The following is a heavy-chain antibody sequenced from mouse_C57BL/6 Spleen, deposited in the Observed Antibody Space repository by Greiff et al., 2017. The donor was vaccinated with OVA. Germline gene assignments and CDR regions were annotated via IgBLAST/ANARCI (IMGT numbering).Heavy chain of an antibody. CDR3: AGTTVVASPFAY. CDR2: INPNNGGT. V-gene: IGHV1-26*01. J-gene: IGHJ3*01. Sequence: VQLQQSGPELVKPGASVKISCKASGYTFTDYYMNWVKQSHGKSLEWIGDINPNNGGTSYNQKFKGKATLTVDKSSSTAYMELRSLTSEDSEVYYCAGTTVVASPFAYWGQGTLVTVSA. CDR1: GYTFTDYY. D-gene: IGHD1-1*01.